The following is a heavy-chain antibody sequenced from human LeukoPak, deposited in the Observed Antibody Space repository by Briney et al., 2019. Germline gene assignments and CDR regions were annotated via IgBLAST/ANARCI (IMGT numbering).Heavy chain of an antibody. Sequence: PGGSLRLSCAASGFTFSNYAMSWVRQAPGKGLEWVSTISGSGGGTYYADSVKGRFTISRDNSKNTLYLQMNSLRAEDTAVYYCARDDKINYYDSSGYYYEGFDYWGQGTLVTVSS. CDR1: GFTFSNYA. D-gene: IGHD3-22*01. CDR2: ISGSGGGT. CDR3: ARDDKINYYDSSGYYYEGFDY. V-gene: IGHV3-23*01. J-gene: IGHJ4*02.